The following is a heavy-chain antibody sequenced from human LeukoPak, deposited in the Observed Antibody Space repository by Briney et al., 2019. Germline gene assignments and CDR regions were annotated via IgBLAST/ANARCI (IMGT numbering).Heavy chain of an antibody. J-gene: IGHJ3*02. CDR3: ARHGKMAADAFDI. D-gene: IGHD2-8*01. Sequence: GKXLEXXSSFSSSSNYIYYADSVKVRCTISRYNAKTPLYLQMNSLRAEDTAVYYCARHGKMAADAFDIWGQGTMVTVPS. CDR2: FSSSSNYI. V-gene: IGHV3-21*01.